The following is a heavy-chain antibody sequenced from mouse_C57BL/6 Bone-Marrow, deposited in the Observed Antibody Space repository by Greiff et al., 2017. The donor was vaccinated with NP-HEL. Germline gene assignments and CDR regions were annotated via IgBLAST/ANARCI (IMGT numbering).Heavy chain of an antibody. D-gene: IGHD2-1*01. CDR3: ARGIYGNYPWFAY. J-gene: IGHJ3*01. Sequence: EVQLQQSGPELVKPGASVKISCKASGYSFTDYNMNWVKQSNGKSLEWIGVINPNYGTTSYNQKFKGKATLTVDPSSSTAYMQLTSLTSVDSAVYYCARGIYGNYPWFAYWGQGTLVTVSA. CDR1: GYSFTDYN. V-gene: IGHV1-39*01. CDR2: INPNYGTT.